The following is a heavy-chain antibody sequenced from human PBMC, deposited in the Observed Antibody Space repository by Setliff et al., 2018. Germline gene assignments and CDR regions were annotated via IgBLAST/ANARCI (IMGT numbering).Heavy chain of an antibody. Sequence: PGESLKISCKGSGYSFTSYWIGWVRQMPGKGLEWMGIIYPGDSDTRYSPSFQGQVTISADKSISTAYLQWSSLKALDTAMYYCARSRSSSPWNNWFDPWGQGTLVTVSS. V-gene: IGHV5-51*01. J-gene: IGHJ5*02. CDR3: ARSRSSSPWNNWFDP. D-gene: IGHD6-6*01. CDR2: IYPGDSDT. CDR1: GYSFTSYW.